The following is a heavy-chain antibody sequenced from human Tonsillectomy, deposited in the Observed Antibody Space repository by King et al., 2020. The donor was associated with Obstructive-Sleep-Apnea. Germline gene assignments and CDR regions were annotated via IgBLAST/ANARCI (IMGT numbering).Heavy chain of an antibody. J-gene: IGHJ6*02. D-gene: IGHD2-15*01. CDR1: GFTFSDYW. V-gene: IGHV3-7*01. CDR2: IKQDGSEK. Sequence: VQLVESGGGLVQPGGSLRLSCAASGFTFSDYWMSWVRQAPGKGLEWVANIKQDGSEKYYVDSVKGRFSISRDNAKNSLYLQMTSLRADDTAVYYCATIPYGVVATAYSYHYYGMDVWGQGTTVTVSS. CDR3: ATIPYGVVATAYSYHYYGMDV.